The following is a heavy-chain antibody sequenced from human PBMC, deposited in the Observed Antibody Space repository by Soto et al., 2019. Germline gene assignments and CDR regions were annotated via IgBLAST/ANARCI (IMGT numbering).Heavy chain of an antibody. CDR2: IYPGDSDT. J-gene: IGHJ6*03. V-gene: IGHV5-51*01. CDR3: ASHGYSSNYYYYYMDV. D-gene: IGHD6-13*01. Sequence: GESLKISCKGSGYSFTSYWIGWVRQMPGKGLEWMGIIYPGDSDTRYSPSFQGQVTISADKSISTAYLQWSSLKASDTAMYYCASHGYSSNYYYYYMDVWGKGTTVTVSS. CDR1: GYSFTSYW.